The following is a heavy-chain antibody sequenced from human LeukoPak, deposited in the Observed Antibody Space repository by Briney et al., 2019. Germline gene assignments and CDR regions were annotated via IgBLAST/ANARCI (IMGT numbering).Heavy chain of an antibody. CDR1: GGSISSYY. V-gene: IGHV4-59*12. Sequence: SETLSLTCTVSGGSISSYYWSWIRQPPGKGLEWIGYIYYSGSTNYNPSLKSRVTISVDTSKNQFSLKLSSVTAADTAVYYCARRDSYGDIFDYWGQGTLVTVSS. J-gene: IGHJ4*02. CDR3: ARRDSYGDIFDY. CDR2: IYYSGST. D-gene: IGHD4-17*01.